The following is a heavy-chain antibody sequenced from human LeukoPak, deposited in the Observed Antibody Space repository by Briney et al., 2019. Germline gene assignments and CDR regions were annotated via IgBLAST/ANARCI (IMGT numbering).Heavy chain of an antibody. CDR3: ARVGFPLGYCSGGSCHGGIDY. D-gene: IGHD2-15*01. V-gene: IGHV1-69*05. J-gene: IGHJ4*02. Sequence: ASVKVSCKASGGTFSSYAISWVRQAPGQGLEWMGGIIPIFGTANYAQKFQGRVTITTDESTSTAYMELSSLRSEDTAVYYCARVGFPLGYCSGGSCHGGIDYWGQGTLVTVSS. CDR1: GGTFSSYA. CDR2: IIPIFGTA.